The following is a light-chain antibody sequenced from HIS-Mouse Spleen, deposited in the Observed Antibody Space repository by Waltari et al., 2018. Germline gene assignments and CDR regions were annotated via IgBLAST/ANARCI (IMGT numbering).Light chain of an antibody. J-gene: IGLJ1*01. V-gene: IGLV2-8*01. CDR3: SSYAGSNNSLYV. Sequence: QSALTQPPSASGSPGQSVPIPCPGTSSDVGGYNSVSWYQQHPGKAPKLMIYEVSKRPSGVPDRFSGSKSGNTASLTVSGLQAEDEADYYCSSYAGSNNSLYVFGTGTKVTVL. CDR1: SSDVGGYNS. CDR2: EVS.